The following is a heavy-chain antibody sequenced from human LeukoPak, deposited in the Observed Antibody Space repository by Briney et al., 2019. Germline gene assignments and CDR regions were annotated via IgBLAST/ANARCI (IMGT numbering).Heavy chain of an antibody. V-gene: IGHV4-30-2*01. J-gene: IGHJ4*02. Sequence: SQTLSLTCAVSGGSISSGGYSWSWIRQPPGKGLEWIGYIYHSGSTYYNPSLKSRVTISVDRSKNQFSLKLNSVTAADTAVNYCAGAEGLYHYGSGVPPLFDFWGQGTLVTVSS. CDR1: GGSISSGGYS. D-gene: IGHD3-10*01. CDR3: AGAEGLYHYGSGVPPLFDF. CDR2: IYHSGST.